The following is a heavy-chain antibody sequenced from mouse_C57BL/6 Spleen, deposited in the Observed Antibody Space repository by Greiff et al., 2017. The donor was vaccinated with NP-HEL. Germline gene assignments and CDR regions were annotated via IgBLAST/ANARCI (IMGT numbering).Heavy chain of an antibody. D-gene: IGHD2-4*01. V-gene: IGHV1-15*01. Sequence: VQLVESGAELVRPGASVTLSCKASGYTFTDYEMHWVKQTPVHGLEWIGAIDPETGGTAYNQKFKGKAILTADKSSSTAYMELRSLTSEDSAVYYCTSRLPEAYWGQGTLVTVSA. CDR3: TSRLPEAY. CDR2: IDPETGGT. CDR1: GYTFTDYE. J-gene: IGHJ3*01.